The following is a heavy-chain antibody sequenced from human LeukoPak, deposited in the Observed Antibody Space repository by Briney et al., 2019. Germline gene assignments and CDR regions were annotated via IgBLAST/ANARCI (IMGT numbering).Heavy chain of an antibody. V-gene: IGHV3-48*03. CDR1: GFPFREHE. J-gene: IGHJ3*02. CDR2: ISSSGSDK. CDR3: ARRTSGAFAI. Sequence: GGSLRLSCAPSGFPFREHEMNWVRQAPGKGLEWVSYISSSGSDKYYPDSVKGRFTISRDNAKNSLLLQMNSLRAEDTAVYYCARRTSGAFAIWGQGTKVTVSS.